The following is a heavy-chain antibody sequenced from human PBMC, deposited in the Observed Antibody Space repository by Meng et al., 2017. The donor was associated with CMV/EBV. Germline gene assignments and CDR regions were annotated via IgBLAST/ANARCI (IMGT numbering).Heavy chain of an antibody. CDR3: ARETTIGGMDV. J-gene: IGHJ6*02. V-gene: IGHV3-53*01. D-gene: IGHD1-14*01. Sequence: GESLKISCAASGFTVSSNYMSWVRQAPGKGLEWVSVIYSGGSTYCADSVKGRFTISRDNSKNTLYLQMNSLRAEYTAVYYCARETTIGGMDVWGQGTTVTVSS. CDR2: IYSGGST. CDR1: GFTVSSNY.